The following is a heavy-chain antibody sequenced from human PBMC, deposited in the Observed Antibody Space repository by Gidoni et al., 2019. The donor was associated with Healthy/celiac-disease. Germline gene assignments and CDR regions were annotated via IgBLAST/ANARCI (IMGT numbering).Heavy chain of an antibody. V-gene: IGHV4-4*02. CDR1: GGSISSSNW. CDR3: ARVSVTMVRGVINPHLDY. Sequence: QESGPGLVKPSGTLSLTCAVSGGSISSSNWWSWVRQPPGKGLEWIGEIYHSVSTNYNPSLKSRVTISVDKSKNQFSLKLSSVTAADTAVYYCARVSVTMVRGVINPHLDYWGQGTLVTVSS. D-gene: IGHD3-10*01. CDR2: IYHSVST. J-gene: IGHJ4*02.